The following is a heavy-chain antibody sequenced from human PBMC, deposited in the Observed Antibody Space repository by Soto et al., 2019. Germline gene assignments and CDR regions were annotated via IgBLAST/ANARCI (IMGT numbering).Heavy chain of an antibody. D-gene: IGHD3-10*01. CDR2: IWYDGSNK. Sequence: QVQLVESGGGVVQPGRSLRLSCAASGFTFSSYGMHWVRQAPGKGLEWVAVIWYDGSNKYYADSVKGRFTISRDNSKNTLYLQMNSLRAEDTAVYYCARDFSSPGMVRGRGYYGMDVWGQGTTVTVSS. J-gene: IGHJ6*02. CDR1: GFTFSSYG. CDR3: ARDFSSPGMVRGRGYYGMDV. V-gene: IGHV3-33*01.